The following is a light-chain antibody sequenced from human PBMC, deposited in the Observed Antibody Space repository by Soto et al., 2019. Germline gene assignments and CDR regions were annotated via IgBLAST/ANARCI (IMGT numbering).Light chain of an antibody. V-gene: IGKV1-5*03. Sequence: DIQMTQSPSTLSASVGDIVNINFRASQSTSSYLAWYQQKPGKAPKLLIYQASSLENGVPSRFSGSGSGTEFSLTISSLQPDDFATYYCQQYSSHSTFGQGTKVDIK. J-gene: IGKJ1*01. CDR1: QSTSSY. CDR3: QQYSSHST. CDR2: QAS.